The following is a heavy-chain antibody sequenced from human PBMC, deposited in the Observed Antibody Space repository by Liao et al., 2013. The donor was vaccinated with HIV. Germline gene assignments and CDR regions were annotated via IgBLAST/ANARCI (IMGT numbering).Heavy chain of an antibody. CDR2: IYYSGST. CDR3: AREITYDAFDI. CDR1: GGSISSSSYY. V-gene: IGHV4-39*07. J-gene: IGHJ3*02. D-gene: IGHD5-24*01. Sequence: QLQLQESGPGLVKPSETLSLTCTVSGGSISSSSYYWGWIRQPPGKGLEWIGSIYYSGSTYYNPSLKSRVTISVDTSKNQFSLKLSSVTAADTAVYYCAREITYDAFDIWAKGQWSRLF.